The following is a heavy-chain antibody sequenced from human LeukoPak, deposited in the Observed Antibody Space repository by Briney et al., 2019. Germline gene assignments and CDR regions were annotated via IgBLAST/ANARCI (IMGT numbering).Heavy chain of an antibody. Sequence: SETLSLTCTVSGGSISSGSYYWSWIQQPAGKGLEWIGYIYYSGSTYYNPSLKSRVTISVDTSKNQFSLKLSSVTAADTAVYYCARVLRVGPTAYFDYWGQGTLVTVSS. CDR1: GGSISSGSYY. J-gene: IGHJ4*02. D-gene: IGHD1-26*01. CDR2: IYYSGST. CDR3: ARVLRVGPTAYFDY. V-gene: IGHV4-30-4*08.